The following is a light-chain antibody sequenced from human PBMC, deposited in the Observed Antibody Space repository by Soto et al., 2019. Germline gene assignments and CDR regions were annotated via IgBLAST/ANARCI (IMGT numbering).Light chain of an antibody. CDR3: HSLDSSGPYPV. Sequence: SYELTQPPSVSVSPGQTARITCSGDALQKQYAYWYQQRPGQAPILLIYKDNEKASGIPERFSGSSSGTSVTLTISGVRAEDEADYHYHSLDSSGPYPVFGGGTKLTVL. CDR2: KDN. J-gene: IGLJ2*01. V-gene: IGLV3-25*03. CDR1: ALQKQY.